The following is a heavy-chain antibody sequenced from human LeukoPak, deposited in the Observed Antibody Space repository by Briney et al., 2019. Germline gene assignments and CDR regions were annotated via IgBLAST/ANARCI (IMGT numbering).Heavy chain of an antibody. V-gene: IGHV4-39*01. CDR1: GGSISSSSYY. CDR3: ARGAMVRGVILTHYFDF. CDR2: LYDSGST. Sequence: SETLSLTCIVSGGSISSSSYYWDWIRQPPGKGLEWIGNLYDSGSTHYNPSLRSRVTISADTSKNQFSLKLSSVTAADTAVYYCARGAMVRGVILTHYFDFWGQGTLVTVSS. J-gene: IGHJ4*02. D-gene: IGHD3-10*01.